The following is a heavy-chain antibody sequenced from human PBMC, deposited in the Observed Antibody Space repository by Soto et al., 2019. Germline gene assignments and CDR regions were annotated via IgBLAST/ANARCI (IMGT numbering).Heavy chain of an antibody. CDR1: GFSLSTSGVG. CDR3: AHTLKVRGVSPHRFDP. J-gene: IGHJ5*02. Sequence: QITLKESGPTLVKPTQTLTLTCTFSGFSLSTSGVGVGWIRQPPGKALEWLALIYWDDDKRYSPSLKSRLTITKVTTQNQVVLTLTNMDPMDTATYYGAHTLKVRGVSPHRFDPWGHGTLVTVSS. V-gene: IGHV2-5*02. CDR2: IYWDDDK. D-gene: IGHD3-10*01.